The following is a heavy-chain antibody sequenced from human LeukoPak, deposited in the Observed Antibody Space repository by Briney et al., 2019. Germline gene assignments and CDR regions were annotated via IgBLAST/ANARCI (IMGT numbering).Heavy chain of an antibody. CDR2: IGNSEQT. CDR3: ARVGNSHYYGSGSPPDY. CDR1: GFTFSSYW. V-gene: IGHV3-69-1*01. J-gene: IGHJ4*02. D-gene: IGHD3-10*01. Sequence: GGSLRLSCAASGFTFSSYWMHWVRQAPGKGLEWVSTIGNSEQTHYADSVKGRFTISRDNAKNSLYLQMNSLRAEDTAVYYCARVGNSHYYGSGSPPDYWGQGTLVTVSS.